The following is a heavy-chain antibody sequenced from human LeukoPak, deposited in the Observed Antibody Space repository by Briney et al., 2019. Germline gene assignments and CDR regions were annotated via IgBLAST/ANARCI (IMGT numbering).Heavy chain of an antibody. CDR1: GFTFDDYA. CDR2: INHNGNVN. Sequence: GGSLRLSCAASGFTFDDYAMNWARQAPGKGLEWVASINHNGNVNYYVDSVKGRFTISRDNAKNSLYLQMSNLRAEDTAVYFCARGGGLDVWGQGATVTVSS. J-gene: IGHJ6*02. CDR3: ARGGGLDV. D-gene: IGHD3-16*01. V-gene: IGHV3-7*03.